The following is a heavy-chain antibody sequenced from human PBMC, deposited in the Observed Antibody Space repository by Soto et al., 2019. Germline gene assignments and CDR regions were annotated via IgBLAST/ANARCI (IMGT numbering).Heavy chain of an antibody. J-gene: IGHJ5*02. CDR1: GGSFSGYY. CDR3: ARGHQVVRGVITERSYNWFDP. CDR2: INHSGST. D-gene: IGHD3-10*01. Sequence: SETLSLTCAVYGGSFSGYYWSWIRQPPGKGLEWIGEINHSGSTNYNPYLKSRVTISVDTSKNQFSLKLSSVTAADTAVYYCARGHQVVRGVITERSYNWFDPWGQGTLVTVSS. V-gene: IGHV4-34*01.